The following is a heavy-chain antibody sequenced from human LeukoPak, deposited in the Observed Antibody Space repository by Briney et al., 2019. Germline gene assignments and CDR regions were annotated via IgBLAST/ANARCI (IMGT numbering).Heavy chain of an antibody. J-gene: IGHJ4*02. Sequence: PGGSLRLSCAASGFTFSNYGMDWVRQAAGKGVEWVSYISSSSSSIYYADSVKGRFTISRDNARNSVFLQMNSLRAEDTAVYYCARGGAARPDYWGQGTLVTVSS. CDR2: ISSSSSSI. CDR1: GFTFSNYG. V-gene: IGHV3-48*01. CDR3: ARGGAARPDY. D-gene: IGHD6-6*01.